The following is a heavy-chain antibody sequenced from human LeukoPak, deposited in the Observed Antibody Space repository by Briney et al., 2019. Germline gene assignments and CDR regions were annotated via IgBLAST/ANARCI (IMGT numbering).Heavy chain of an antibody. CDR1: GFTFSSYG. J-gene: IGHJ4*02. CDR3: AKDRRRGSWSGYYKDY. CDR2: ISYDGSNK. D-gene: IGHD3-3*01. V-gene: IGHV3-30*18. Sequence: PGGSLRLSCAASGFTFSSYGMHWVRQAPGKGLEWVAVISYDGSNKYYADSVKGRFTISRDNSKNTLYLQMNSLRAEDTAVYYCAKDRRRGSWSGYYKDYWGQGTLVTVSS.